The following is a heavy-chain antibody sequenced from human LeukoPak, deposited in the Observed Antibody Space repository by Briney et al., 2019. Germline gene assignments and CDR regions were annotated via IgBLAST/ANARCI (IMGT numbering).Heavy chain of an antibody. CDR3: RLVKGIAVADDY. CDR2: IYYSGST. V-gene: IGHV4-39*01. J-gene: IGHJ4*02. Sequence: SETLSLTCTVSGGSISSSSYYWGWIRQPPGKGLEWIGSIYYSGSTYYNPSLKSRVTISVDTSKNQFSLKLSSVTAADTAVYYCRLVKGIAVADDYRGQGTLVTVSS. D-gene: IGHD6-19*01. CDR1: GGSISSSSYY.